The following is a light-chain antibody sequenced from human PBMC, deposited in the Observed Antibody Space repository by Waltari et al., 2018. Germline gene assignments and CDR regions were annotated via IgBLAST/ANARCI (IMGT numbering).Light chain of an antibody. J-gene: IGKJ1*01. Sequence: EIVLTQSPGTLSLSPGERATISCRASQSVGKSLAWYQQRPGQAPRLLIYDASTRATGTPGRFSGSGFGTDFSLAISSLEPEDFAVYFCQHYVNLPVTFGQGTKVEI. CDR2: DAS. CDR1: QSVGKS. CDR3: QHYVNLPVT. V-gene: IGKV3-20*01.